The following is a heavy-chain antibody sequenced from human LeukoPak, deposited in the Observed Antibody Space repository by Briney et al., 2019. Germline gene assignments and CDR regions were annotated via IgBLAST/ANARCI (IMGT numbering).Heavy chain of an antibody. CDR1: GGSISSYY. CDR3: ASDYYDFWSGSPRGYYYMDV. CDR2: IYYSGST. V-gene: IGHV4-59*01. D-gene: IGHD3-3*01. J-gene: IGHJ6*03. Sequence: PSETLSLTCTVSGGSISSYYWSWIRQPPGKGLEWIGYIYYSGSTNYNPSLKSRVTISVDTSKNQFSLKLSSVTAADTAVYYCASDYYDFWSGSPRGYYYMDVWGKGTTATVSS.